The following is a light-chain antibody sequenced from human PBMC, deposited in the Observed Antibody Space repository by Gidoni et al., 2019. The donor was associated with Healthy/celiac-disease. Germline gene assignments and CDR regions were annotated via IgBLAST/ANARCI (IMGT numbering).Light chain of an antibody. Sequence: DIQMTQSPSTLSASVGDRVTITCRASQRISSWAWYQQNPGKAPKLLIYKAYSLESGDPSRFSGSGSGTEFTLNISSLQPDDFATYYCQQYNSYSYTFGQGTKLEIK. CDR1: QRISSW. CDR3: QQYNSYSYT. J-gene: IGKJ2*01. V-gene: IGKV1-5*03. CDR2: KAY.